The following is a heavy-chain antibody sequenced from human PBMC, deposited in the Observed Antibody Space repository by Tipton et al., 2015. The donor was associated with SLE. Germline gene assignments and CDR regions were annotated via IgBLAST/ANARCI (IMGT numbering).Heavy chain of an antibody. D-gene: IGHD2-8*01. CDR1: GDSISSYY. J-gene: IGHJ5*02. Sequence: TLSLTCTVSGDSISSYYWSWIRQPPGKGLEWIGNVHTTGSTNYSPSLKSRVTISVGSAKSQFSLYLSSVTAADMAMYYCARSLYDTIWVFFDLWGQGTLVTVSS. CDR2: VHTTGST. CDR3: ARSLYDTIWVFFDL. V-gene: IGHV4-4*08.